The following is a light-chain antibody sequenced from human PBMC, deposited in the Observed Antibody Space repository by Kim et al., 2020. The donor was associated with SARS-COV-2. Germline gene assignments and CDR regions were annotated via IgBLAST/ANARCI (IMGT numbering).Light chain of an antibody. J-gene: IGKJ5*01. CDR1: QDSRNY. Sequence: ACVGDRVTITCQASQDSRNYLNWYQQKPGEAPKVLIHDVSSLETGVSSRFSGHGSGTDFTLAISSLQPEDIATYYCQQYDFLPITFGQGTRLEIK. CDR3: QQYDFLPIT. V-gene: IGKV1-33*01. CDR2: DVS.